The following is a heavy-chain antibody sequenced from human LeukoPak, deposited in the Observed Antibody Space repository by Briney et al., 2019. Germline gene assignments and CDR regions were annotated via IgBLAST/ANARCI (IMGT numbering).Heavy chain of an antibody. CDR1: GFTFSSYT. Sequence: PGGSLRLSCAASGFTFSSYTMNWVRQAPGKGLEWVPSISSSSTYIYYADSVEGRFTISRDNAENSLFLEMNSLRAEDTAVYYCARDLGTTMITSLGYWGQGTLVTVSS. CDR2: ISSSSTYI. CDR3: ARDLGTTMITSLGY. V-gene: IGHV3-21*01. D-gene: IGHD3-22*01. J-gene: IGHJ4*02.